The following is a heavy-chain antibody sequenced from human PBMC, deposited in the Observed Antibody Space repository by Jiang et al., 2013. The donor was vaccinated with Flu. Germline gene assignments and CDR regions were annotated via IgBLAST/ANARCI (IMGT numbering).Heavy chain of an antibody. CDR1: GGSISSYY. D-gene: IGHD6-13*01. V-gene: IGHV4-59*01. J-gene: IGHJ3*02. CDR2: IYYSGST. CDR3: ARGKQQLVQDDAFDI. Sequence: GPGLVKPSETLSLTCTVSGGSISSYYWSWIRQPPGKGLEWIGYIYYSGSTNYNPSLKSRVTISVDTSKNQFSLKLSSVTAADTAVYYCARGKQQLVQDDAFDIWGQGTMVTVSS.